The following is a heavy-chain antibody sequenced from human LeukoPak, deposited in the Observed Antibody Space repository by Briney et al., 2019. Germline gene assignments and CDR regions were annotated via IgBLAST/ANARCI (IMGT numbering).Heavy chain of an antibody. Sequence: SETLSLTCTVSGGSISSGGYYWSWIRQHPGKGLEWIGYIYYSGSTYCNPSLKSRVTISVDTSKNQFSLKLSSVTAADTAVYYCARAGYYTYYYYGMDVWGQGTTVTVSS. CDR2: IYYSGST. D-gene: IGHD3-3*01. CDR1: GGSISSGGYY. V-gene: IGHV4-31*03. J-gene: IGHJ6*02. CDR3: ARAGYYTYYYYGMDV.